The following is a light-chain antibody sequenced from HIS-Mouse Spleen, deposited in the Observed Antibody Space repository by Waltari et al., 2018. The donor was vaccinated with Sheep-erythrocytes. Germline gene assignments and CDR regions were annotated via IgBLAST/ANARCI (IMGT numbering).Light chain of an antibody. CDR1: QSVSSY. CDR2: DAS. J-gene: IGKJ5*01. CDR3: QQRSNWPPIT. Sequence: IVLTQSPATPSLSPGERATLTCRASQSVSSYLAWYQQKPDQAPRLLIYDASNRATGIPARFSGSGSGTDFTLTISSLEPEDFAVYYCQQRSNWPPITFGQGTRLEIK. V-gene: IGKV3-11*01.